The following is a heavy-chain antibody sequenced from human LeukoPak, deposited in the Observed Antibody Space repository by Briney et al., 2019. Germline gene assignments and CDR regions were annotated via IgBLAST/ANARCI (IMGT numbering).Heavy chain of an antibody. J-gene: IGHJ4*02. D-gene: IGHD5-12*01. CDR1: GFTVSSNY. Sequence: PGGSLRLSCAASGFTVSSNYMSWVRQAPGKGLEWVSIIYSGGSTYYADSVKGRFTISRDISKNTLYLQMNSLRAEDTAVYYCARNPGDYSGYGYFDYWGQGTLVTVSS. V-gene: IGHV3-66*01. CDR3: ARNPGDYSGYGYFDY. CDR2: IYSGGST.